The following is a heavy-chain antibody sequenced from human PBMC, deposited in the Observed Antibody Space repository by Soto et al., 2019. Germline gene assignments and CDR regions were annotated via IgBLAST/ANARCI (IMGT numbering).Heavy chain of an antibody. Sequence: QVQLVQSGAEVKKPGSSVKVSCKASGDIFSSYPFSWVRPAPGQGLEWMGGIVPRLGKADYAQKYQDRVTITADDSTSTVSMDLSSLRSDDTAVYYCARDRGSQNWYFGVWGRGTLVSVSS. V-gene: IGHV1-69*01. D-gene: IGHD3-10*01. CDR1: GDIFSSYP. CDR3: ARDRGSQNWYFGV. CDR2: IVPRLGKA. J-gene: IGHJ2*01.